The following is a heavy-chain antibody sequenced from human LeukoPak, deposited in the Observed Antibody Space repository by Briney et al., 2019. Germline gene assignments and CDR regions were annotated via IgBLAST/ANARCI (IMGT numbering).Heavy chain of an antibody. V-gene: IGHV4-39*07. CDR3: ARDAGHQLSRRNYYAMDV. CDR2: IYFGGSS. Sequence: SETLSLTCTVSGGSISSGSFYWSWIRQSPGKGLEWIGSIYFGGSSYYSPSLKSRVTISVDTSNNQFSLKVNSVTAADTAVYYCARDAGHQLSRRNYYAMDVWGQGTTVTVSS. J-gene: IGHJ6*02. CDR1: GGSISSGSFY. D-gene: IGHD2-2*01.